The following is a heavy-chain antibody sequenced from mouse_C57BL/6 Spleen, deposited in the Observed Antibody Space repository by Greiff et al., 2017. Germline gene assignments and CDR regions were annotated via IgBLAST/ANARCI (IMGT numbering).Heavy chain of an antibody. J-gene: IGHJ4*01. CDR1: GYAFSSYW. CDR2: IYPGDGDT. Sequence: VKLVESGAELVKPGASVKISCKASGYAFSSYWMNWVKQRPGKGLEWIGQIYPGDGDTNYNGKFKGKATLTADKSSSTAYMQLSSLTSEDSAVYFCARGGLRFMDYWGQGTSVTVSS. D-gene: IGHD3-1*01. V-gene: IGHV1-80*01. CDR3: ARGGLRFMDY.